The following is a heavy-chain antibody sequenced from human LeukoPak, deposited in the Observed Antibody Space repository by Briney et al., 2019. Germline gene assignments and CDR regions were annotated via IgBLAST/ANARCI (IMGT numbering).Heavy chain of an antibody. D-gene: IGHD3-22*01. CDR1: GFTFSSYG. Sequence: PGGSLRLSCAASGFTFSSYGMHWVRQAPGKGLEWVAVIWYDGSNKYYADSVKGRFTISRDSSKNTLYLQMNSLRAEDTAAYYCARDRYYDSSGYYFDYWGQGTLVTVSS. V-gene: IGHV3-33*01. CDR3: ARDRYYDSSGYYFDY. CDR2: IWYDGSNK. J-gene: IGHJ4*02.